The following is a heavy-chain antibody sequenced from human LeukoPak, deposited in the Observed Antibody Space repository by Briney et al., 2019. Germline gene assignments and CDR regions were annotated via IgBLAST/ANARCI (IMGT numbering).Heavy chain of an antibody. CDR2: INPTGGST. D-gene: IGHD3-22*01. J-gene: IGHJ4*02. CDR1: GYTFTSYY. CDR3: TTKYYYDSSDYYVIDY. Sequence: ASVKVSCKASGYTFTSYYMHWVRQAPGQGLEWMGLINPTGGSTGYAQKFQGGVTMTRDMSTSTDYMELSSLRSEDTAVYYCTTKYYYDSSDYYVIDYWGQGTLVIVSS. V-gene: IGHV1-46*01.